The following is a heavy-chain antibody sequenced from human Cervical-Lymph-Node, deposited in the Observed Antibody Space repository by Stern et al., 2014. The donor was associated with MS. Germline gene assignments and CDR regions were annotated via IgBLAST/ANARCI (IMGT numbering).Heavy chain of an antibody. CDR2: ISAYNGNT. V-gene: IGHV1-18*01. CDR1: GYTFTSYG. D-gene: IGHD4-11*01. CDR3: ARDLTTVMGYYYYGMDV. J-gene: IGHJ6*02. Sequence: QVQLVQSGAEVKKPGASVKVSCKASGYTFTSYGISWVRQAPGQGLERMGWISAYNGNTNYAQKLQGRVTMTTDTSTSTAYMELRSLRSDDTAVYYCARDLTTVMGYYYYGMDVWGQGTTVTVSS.